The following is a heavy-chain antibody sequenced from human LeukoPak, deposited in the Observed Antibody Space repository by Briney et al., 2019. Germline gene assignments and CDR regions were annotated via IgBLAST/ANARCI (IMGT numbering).Heavy chain of an antibody. CDR3: ARRIAAEYDY. Sequence: ETLSLTCTVSGGSISSNYMRWVRQAPGKGLEWVSVIYSGGSTYYADSVKGRFTISRDNSKNTLYLQMNSLRAEDTAVYYCARRIAAEYDYWGQGTLVTVSS. CDR2: IYSGGST. D-gene: IGHD6-13*01. V-gene: IGHV3-66*02. CDR1: GGSISSNY. J-gene: IGHJ4*02.